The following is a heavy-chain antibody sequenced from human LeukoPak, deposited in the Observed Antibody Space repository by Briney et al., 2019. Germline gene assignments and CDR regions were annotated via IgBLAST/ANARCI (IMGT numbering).Heavy chain of an antibody. V-gene: IGHV4-59*08. CDR2: ITYGGGT. J-gene: IGHJ4*02. CDR1: GGSFSSFY. D-gene: IGHD3-22*01. CDR3: ARVGDTSGYFYYFDY. Sequence: SETLSLTCAVSGGSFSSFYWSWVRQPPGKGLEWLGYITYGGGTTYNPSLKRRVSMSMDTSKNQFSLRLSSVTAADTALYYCARVGDTSGYFYYFDYWGQGTLVTVSS.